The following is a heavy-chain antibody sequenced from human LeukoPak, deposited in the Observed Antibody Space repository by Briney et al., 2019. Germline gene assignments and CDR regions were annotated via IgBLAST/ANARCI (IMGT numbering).Heavy chain of an antibody. J-gene: IGHJ3*02. CDR2: IFTSGVISGNT. V-gene: IGHV4-4*07. CDR3: ARDRYYYDTSGYYSAFET. D-gene: IGHD3-22*01. CDR1: GGSTSSYY. Sequence: SETLSLTCTVSGGSTSSYYWSWIRQPPGKGLEWIGRIFTSGVISGNTNYNPSLETRVTMSVDASKNHFSLKLTSVTAADTAIYYCARDRYYYDTSGYYSAFETWGQGTMVTVSS.